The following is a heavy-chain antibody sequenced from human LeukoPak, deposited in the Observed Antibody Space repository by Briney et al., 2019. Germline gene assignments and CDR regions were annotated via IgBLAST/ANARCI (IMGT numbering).Heavy chain of an antibody. CDR1: GGTFSSYA. CDR2: IIPIFGTA. V-gene: IGHV1-69*05. D-gene: IGHD4/OR15-4a*01. Sequence: ASVKVSCKASGGTFSSYAISWVRQAPGQGLEWMGGIIPIFGTANYAQKFQGRVTITTDESTSRAYMELSSLRSEDTAVYYCARGKVLSDWFDPWGQGTPVTVSS. J-gene: IGHJ5*02. CDR3: ARGKVLSDWFDP.